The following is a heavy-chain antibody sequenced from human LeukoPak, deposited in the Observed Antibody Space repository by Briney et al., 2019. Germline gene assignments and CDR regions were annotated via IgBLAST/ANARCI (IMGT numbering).Heavy chain of an antibody. CDR3: ARYGGRGNYDSHAFAGTFDY. CDR2: VNWNGDTT. Sequence: GGSLRLSCAASGFAFYEYGMSWVRQAPGKGLEWVSGVNWNGDTTAYADSVKGRFTISRDNAKNSLYLQMAGLTADDTAFYYCARYGGRGNYDSHAFAGTFDYWGQGRLVTVSS. J-gene: IGHJ4*02. D-gene: IGHD3-22*01. CDR1: GFAFYEYG. V-gene: IGHV3-20*04.